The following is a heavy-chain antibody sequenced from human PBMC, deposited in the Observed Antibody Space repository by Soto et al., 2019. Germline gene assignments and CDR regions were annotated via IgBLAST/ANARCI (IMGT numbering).Heavy chain of an antibody. V-gene: IGHV3-23*01. CDR2: IRGSGSST. CDR3: ARFIGTAAAGIDY. J-gene: IGHJ4*02. D-gene: IGHD6-13*01. CDR1: GFTFNSYA. Sequence: GGSLRLSCAASGFTFNSYAMSWVRQAPGKGLEWVSGIRGSGSSTYYADSVKGRFTISRDNSKNTLFLQMNSLRAEDTAVYYCARFIGTAAAGIDYWGQGTLVTVSS.